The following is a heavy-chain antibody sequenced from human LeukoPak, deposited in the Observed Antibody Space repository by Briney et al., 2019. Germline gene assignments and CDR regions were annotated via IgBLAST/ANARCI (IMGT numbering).Heavy chain of an antibody. V-gene: IGHV4-31*03. CDR2: IYYSGST. J-gene: IGHJ6*02. Sequence: TLSLTCPVSGGSISSGGYYWSWIRQHPGKGLEWIGYIYYSGSTYYNPSLKSRVTISVDTSKNQFSLKLSSVTAADTAVYYCARANVDIVATTRAYYYGMDVWGQGTTVTVSS. CDR3: ARANVDIVATTRAYYYGMDV. CDR1: GGSISSGGYY. D-gene: IGHD5-12*01.